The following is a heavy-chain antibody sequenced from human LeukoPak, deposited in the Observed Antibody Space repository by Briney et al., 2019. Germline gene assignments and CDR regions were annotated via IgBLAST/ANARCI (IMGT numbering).Heavy chain of an antibody. CDR2: IYYSGST. Sequence: PSETLSLTCTVSGGSISSSSYYWGCIRQPPGKGLEWIGSIYYSGSTYYNPSLKSRVTISVDTSKNQFSLKLSSVTAADTAVYYCAREGHVPAAIFFIAGSNWFDPWGQGTLVTVSS. V-gene: IGHV4-39*07. CDR1: GGSISSSSYY. CDR3: AREGHVPAAIFFIAGSNWFDP. D-gene: IGHD2-2*02. J-gene: IGHJ5*02.